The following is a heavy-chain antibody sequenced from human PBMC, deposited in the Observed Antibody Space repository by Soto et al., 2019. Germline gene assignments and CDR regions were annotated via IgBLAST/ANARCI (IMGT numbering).Heavy chain of an antibody. CDR1: GGTFNNYA. J-gene: IGHJ4*02. Sequence: QVQLVQSGAEVKKPGSSVKVSCKASGGTFNNYAISWVRQAPGQGLDWMGRVIPMFGTRIYAQKFQGRVTITADKSTTTAYMELSSLRSDDTAIYYCARDHDYGDYSLDYWGQGTLVTVSS. V-gene: IGHV1-69*14. D-gene: IGHD4-17*01. CDR2: VIPMFGTR. CDR3: ARDHDYGDYSLDY.